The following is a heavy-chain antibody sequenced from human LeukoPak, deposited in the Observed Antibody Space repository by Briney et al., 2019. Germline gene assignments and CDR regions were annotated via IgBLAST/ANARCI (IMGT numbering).Heavy chain of an antibody. J-gene: IGHJ3*02. D-gene: IGHD3-9*01. V-gene: IGHV3-49*04. CDR1: GFTFSSYA. Sequence: PGGSLRLSCAASGFTFSSYAMHWVRQAPGKGLEWVGFIRSKAYGGTTEYAASVKGRFTISRDDSKSIAYLQMNSLKTEDTAVYYCTSHVLRYFDWLLDPFDIWGQGTMVTVSS. CDR3: TSHVLRYFDWLLDPFDI. CDR2: IRSKAYGGTT.